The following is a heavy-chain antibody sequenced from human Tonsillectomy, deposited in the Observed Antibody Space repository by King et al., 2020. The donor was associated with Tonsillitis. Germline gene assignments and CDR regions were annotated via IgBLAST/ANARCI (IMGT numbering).Heavy chain of an antibody. CDR3: ARRAGNYYGMDV. V-gene: IGHV5-10-1*03. J-gene: IGHJ6*02. D-gene: IGHD1-1*01. Sequence: EVQLVESGAEVKKPGESLRISCKGSGYSFTSYWISWVRQMPGKDLEWMGRIDPSDSYTNYSPSFQGHVTISADKSISTAYLQWSSLKASDTAMYYCARRAGNYYGMDVWGQGTTVTVSS. CDR2: IDPSDSYT. CDR1: GYSFTSYW.